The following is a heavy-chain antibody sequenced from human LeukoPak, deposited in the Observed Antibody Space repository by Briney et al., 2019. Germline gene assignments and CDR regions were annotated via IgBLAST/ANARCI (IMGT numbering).Heavy chain of an antibody. D-gene: IGHD3-10*01. Sequence: SETLSLTCTVSGGSISSYYWSWIRQPPGKGLESIGYIYYSGSTNYNPSLKSRVTISVDTSKNQFSLQLSSVTAADTAVYYCARDRGYYGSGSGFDYWGQGTLVTVSS. CDR2: IYYSGST. CDR3: ARDRGYYGSGSGFDY. V-gene: IGHV4-59*01. CDR1: GGSISSYY. J-gene: IGHJ4*02.